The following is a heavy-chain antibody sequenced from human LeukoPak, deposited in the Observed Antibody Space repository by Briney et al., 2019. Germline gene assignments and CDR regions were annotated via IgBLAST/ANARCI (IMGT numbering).Heavy chain of an antibody. D-gene: IGHD4-17*01. CDR1: GFTFSSYE. J-gene: IGHJ5*02. CDR2: ISSSSSYI. CDR3: ARDSSYGGFDP. V-gene: IGHV3-21*01. Sequence: PGGSLRLSRAASGFTFSSYEMNWVRQAPGKGLEWVSSISSSSSYIYYADSVKGRFTISRDNAKNSLYLQMNSLRAEDTAVYYCARDSSYGGFDPWGQGTLVTVSS.